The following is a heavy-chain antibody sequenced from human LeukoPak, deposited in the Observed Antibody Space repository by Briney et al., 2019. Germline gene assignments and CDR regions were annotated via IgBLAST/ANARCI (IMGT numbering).Heavy chain of an antibody. D-gene: IGHD6-19*01. CDR1: GGSISSYY. CDR3: ARAVAGTADFDY. CDR2: ISSSGST. V-gene: IGHV4-4*07. J-gene: IGHJ4*02. Sequence: SETLSLTCIVSGGSISSYYWSRIRQPAGKGLEWIGRISSSGSTHYNASLKSRVTMSVDTSENQFSLRLTSVTAADTGVYYCARAVAGTADFDYWGQGTLVTVSS.